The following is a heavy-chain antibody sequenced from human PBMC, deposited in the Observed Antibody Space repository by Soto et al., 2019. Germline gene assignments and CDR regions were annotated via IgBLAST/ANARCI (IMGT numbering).Heavy chain of an antibody. J-gene: IGHJ4*02. V-gene: IGHV3-33*01. CDR3: ARAGAATGLDSFDY. D-gene: IGHD6-13*01. CDR1: GFTFCSYV. Sequence: QVQLVESGGGVVQPGRSLRLSCAASGFTFCSYVIYWVRQAPGKGLDWVTGMCNDGSKKYYADSVNGRFTISIDTSENTLLLQMTSLGAEYTAVYYCARAGAATGLDSFDYWGSGTLVTVSS. CDR2: MCNDGSKK.